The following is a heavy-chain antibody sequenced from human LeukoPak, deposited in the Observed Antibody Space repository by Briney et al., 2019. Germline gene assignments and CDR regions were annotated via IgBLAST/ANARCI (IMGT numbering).Heavy chain of an antibody. CDR1: GFTFSSYS. V-gene: IGHV3-21*01. J-gene: IGHJ3*02. D-gene: IGHD6-19*01. Sequence: GGSLRLSCAASGFTFSSYSMNWVRQAPGKGLEWVSSISTSSSYIYYADSVKGRFTISRDNAKNSLYLQMNSLRAEDTAVYYRGMSRGWHNSVSFDIWGQGTMVTVSS. CDR2: ISTSSSYI. CDR3: GMSRGWHNSVSFDI.